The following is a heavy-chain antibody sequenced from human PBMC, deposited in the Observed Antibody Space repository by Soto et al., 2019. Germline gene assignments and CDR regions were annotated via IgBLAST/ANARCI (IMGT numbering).Heavy chain of an antibody. V-gene: IGHV4-30-2*01. CDR1: GGSISSGGYS. CDR2: IYRSGST. CDR3: ARAGGLGAVAADY. D-gene: IGHD6-19*01. J-gene: IGHJ4*02. Sequence: QLQLQESGSGLVKPSQTLSLTCAVSGGSISSGGYSWSWIRHPPGKGLEWIGYIYRSGSTYYNPSLKSRVTISVDRSKNQFSLKLSSVTAADSAVYYCARAGGLGAVAADYWGQGTLVTVSS.